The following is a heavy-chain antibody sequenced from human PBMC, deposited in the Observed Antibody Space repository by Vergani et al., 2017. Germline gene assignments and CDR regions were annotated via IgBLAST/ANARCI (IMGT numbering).Heavy chain of an antibody. D-gene: IGHD4-11*01. CDR3: ARVNTETNGHLYYYYYMDV. J-gene: IGHJ6*03. CDR2: IDHTGRP. V-gene: IGHV4-34*01. CDR1: GGSFTSYH. Sequence: QVQLQQWGGGLLKPSETLSLTCVVNGGSFTSYHWTWIRQSPGEGLEWVGEIDHTGRPDYNPSLKSRLTMSVDKSRNQFSLTLNSVTATDTAIYFCARVNTETNGHLYYYYYMDVWGQGTAVTGS.